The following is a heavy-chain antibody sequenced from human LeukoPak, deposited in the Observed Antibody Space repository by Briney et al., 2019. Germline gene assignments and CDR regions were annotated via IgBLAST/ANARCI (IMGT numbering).Heavy chain of an antibody. V-gene: IGHV1-69*04. CDR3: ATHQGYCTNGVCQLDY. CDR1: GGTFSSYA. CDR2: IIPILGIA. Sequence: ASVKVSCKASGGTFSSYAISWVRQAPGQGLEWIGRIIPILGIANYAQKFQGRVTITADKSTSTAYMELSSLRSEDTAVYYCATHQGYCTNGVCQLDYWGQGTLVTVSS. J-gene: IGHJ4*02. D-gene: IGHD2-8*01.